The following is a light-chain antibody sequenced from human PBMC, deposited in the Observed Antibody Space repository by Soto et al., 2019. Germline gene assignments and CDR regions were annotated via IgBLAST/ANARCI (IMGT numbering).Light chain of an antibody. Sequence: EVVLTQSPVTLSLSPGERATLSCRASQSFRGLLAWYQQKPGQAPRLLIYDAYNRATGIPPRFSGSGSGTDFTLTISSLEHEDSAVYYCQQRHMWPITFGQGTRLDIK. CDR1: QSFRGL. CDR3: QQRHMWPIT. J-gene: IGKJ5*01. CDR2: DAY. V-gene: IGKV3-11*01.